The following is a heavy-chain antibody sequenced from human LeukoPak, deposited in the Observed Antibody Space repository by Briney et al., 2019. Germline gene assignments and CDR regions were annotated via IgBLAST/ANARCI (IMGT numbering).Heavy chain of an antibody. CDR1: GYTFTGYY. J-gene: IGHJ4*02. Sequence: AASVKVSCKASGYTFTGYYMHWVRQAPGQGLEWMGWINPNSGGTNYAQKFQGRVTMTRDTSISTAYMELSRLRSDDTAVYYCARDRDGYSSGWYYFDYWGQGTLVTVSS. D-gene: IGHD6-19*01. CDR2: INPNSGGT. CDR3: ARDRDGYSSGWYYFDY. V-gene: IGHV1-2*02.